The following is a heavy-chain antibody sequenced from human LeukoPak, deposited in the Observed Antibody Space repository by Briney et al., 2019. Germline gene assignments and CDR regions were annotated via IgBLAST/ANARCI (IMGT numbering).Heavy chain of an antibody. CDR2: INPNSGGT. V-gene: IGHV1-2*02. Sequence: GASVKVSCKASGYTFTGYYMHWVRQAPGQGLEWMGWINPNSGGTNYAQKFQGRVTMTRGTSISTAYMELSRLRSDDTAVYYCARLSYDSSGYYNWFDPWGQGTLVTVSS. D-gene: IGHD3-22*01. J-gene: IGHJ5*02. CDR3: ARLSYDSSGYYNWFDP. CDR1: GYTFTGYY.